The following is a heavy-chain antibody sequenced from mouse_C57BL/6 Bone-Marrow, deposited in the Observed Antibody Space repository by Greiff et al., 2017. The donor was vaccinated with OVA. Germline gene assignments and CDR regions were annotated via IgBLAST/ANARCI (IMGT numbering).Heavy chain of an antibody. D-gene: IGHD1-1*01. CDR3: AEGITTVPYYAMDY. CDR1: GYTFTSYT. J-gene: IGHJ4*01. CDR2: INPSSGYT. V-gene: IGHV1-4*01. Sequence: VQLQQSGAELARPGASVKMSCKASGYTFTSYTMHWVKQRPGQGLEWIGYINPSSGYTKYNQKFKDKATLTADKSSSTAYMQLSSLTSEDSAVYYWAEGITTVPYYAMDYWGQGTSVTVSS.